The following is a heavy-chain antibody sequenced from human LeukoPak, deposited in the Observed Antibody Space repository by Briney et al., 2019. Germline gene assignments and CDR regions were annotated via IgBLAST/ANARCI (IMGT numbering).Heavy chain of an antibody. V-gene: IGHV3-23*01. D-gene: IGHD3-22*01. Sequence: VQPGGSLRLSCAASGFTFSNYAMNWVRLTPGKGLEWVSSISSRGDNIDYADSVKGRFTTSRDKLTNTLYLQMNSLRVDDTAAYYCAKDRGGDYGYFGWFDSWGQGTQVTVSS. CDR3: AKDRGGDYGYFGWFDS. J-gene: IGHJ5*01. CDR1: GFTFSNYA. CDR2: ISSRGDNI.